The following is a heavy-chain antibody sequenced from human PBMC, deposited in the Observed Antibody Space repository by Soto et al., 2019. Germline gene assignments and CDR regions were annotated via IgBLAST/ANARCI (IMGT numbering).Heavy chain of an antibody. CDR2: INPSGGST. CDR1: GYTFTSYY. CDR3: ASLVFLETGYSYGGYYYGMDV. Sequence: EASVKVSCKASGYTFTSYYMHWVRQAPGQGLEWMGIINPSGGSTSYAQKFQGRVTMTRDTSTSTVYMELSSLRSEDTAVYYCASLVFLETGYSYGGYYYGMDVWGQGTTVTVSS. V-gene: IGHV1-46*01. D-gene: IGHD5-18*01. J-gene: IGHJ6*02.